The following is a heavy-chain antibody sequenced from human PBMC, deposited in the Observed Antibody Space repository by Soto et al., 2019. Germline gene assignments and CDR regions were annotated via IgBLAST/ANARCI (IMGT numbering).Heavy chain of an antibody. V-gene: IGHV4-59*01. CDR2: IYYSGRT. D-gene: IGHD2-15*01. Sequence: WTWIRQPPGKGLEYIGYIYYSGRTYYNPSLKSRVTISVDTSKNQFSLKLSPVTAADTAVYYCARGHLGITTTGTWYDFDYWGQGTLVTVSS. J-gene: IGHJ4*02. CDR3: ARGHLGITTTGTWYDFDY.